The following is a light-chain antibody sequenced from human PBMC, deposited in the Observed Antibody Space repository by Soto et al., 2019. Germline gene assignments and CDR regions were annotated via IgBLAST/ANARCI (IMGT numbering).Light chain of an antibody. J-gene: IGKJ3*01. V-gene: IGKV3-20*01. Sequence: EIVLPQSHGTVSLSPGERSTLSCRARQLVRSSYLARSQQNPGQAPRLLIYGASSRATGIPDMCSSSGAGKVFTLIISRLEHEDFVMYCCQQHSTWPPFTFGTGTKVDIK. CDR3: QQHSTWPPFT. CDR1: QLVRSSY. CDR2: GAS.